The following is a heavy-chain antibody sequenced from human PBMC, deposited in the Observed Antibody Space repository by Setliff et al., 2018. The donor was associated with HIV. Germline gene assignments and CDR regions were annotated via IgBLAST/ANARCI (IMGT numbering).Heavy chain of an antibody. V-gene: IGHV1-8*01. CDR2: MNPKSGNT. CDR1: GYNFTSHD. Sequence: ASVKVSCKASGYNFTSHDINWVRQAPGQGLEWMGWMNPKSGNTGYARKFQGRVTMTRKTSISTAYMELRSLRSDDTAVYYCARGYCSSTSCYGIYSFDNWGQGTPVTVSS. J-gene: IGHJ4*02. D-gene: IGHD2-2*01. CDR3: ARGYCSSTSCYGIYSFDN.